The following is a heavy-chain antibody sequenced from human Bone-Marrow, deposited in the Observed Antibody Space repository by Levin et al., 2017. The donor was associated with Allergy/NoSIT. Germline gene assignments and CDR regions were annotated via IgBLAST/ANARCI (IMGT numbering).Heavy chain of an antibody. J-gene: IGHJ4*02. D-gene: IGHD6-19*01. CDR1: GFTFNDYT. CDR3: AKDLSPRIAVTGNIEY. V-gene: IGHV3-43*01. CDR2: ISWDASTT. Sequence: GGSLRLSCAASGFTFNDYTMHWVRQAPQRGLEWVSLISWDASTTYYADSVRGRFTISRDNSKNALYLQMNSLTTEDTALYYCAKDLSPRIAVTGNIEYWRQGTLVTVSS.